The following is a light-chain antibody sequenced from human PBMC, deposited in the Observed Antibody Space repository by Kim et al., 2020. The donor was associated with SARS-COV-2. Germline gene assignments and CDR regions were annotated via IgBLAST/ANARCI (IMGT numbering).Light chain of an antibody. J-gene: IGKJ1*01. CDR1: QTINNK. Sequence: SPGERATHSCRARQTINNKLVWYDHKPGQAHRLLIYDATTWATGVPANLIGCGSETDITITSRSLQSEDFTVYFCQQSNDWAPLKFCQRTKVDI. V-gene: IGKV3-15*01. CDR3: QQSNDWAPLK. CDR2: DAT.